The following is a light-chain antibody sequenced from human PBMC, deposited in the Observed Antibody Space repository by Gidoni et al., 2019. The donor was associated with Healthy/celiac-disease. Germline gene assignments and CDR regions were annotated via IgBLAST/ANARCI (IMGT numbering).Light chain of an antibody. Sequence: QSALTQPASVSASPGQSITISCTGTSSYVGGYNYVSWYQQHPGKAPKLMIYEVSNRPSGVSNRFSGSKSGNTASLTISGLQAEDEADYYCSSYTSSSTLPVFGGGTKLTVL. V-gene: IGLV2-14*01. CDR1: SSYVGGYNY. CDR2: EVS. J-gene: IGLJ2*01. CDR3: SSYTSSSTLPV.